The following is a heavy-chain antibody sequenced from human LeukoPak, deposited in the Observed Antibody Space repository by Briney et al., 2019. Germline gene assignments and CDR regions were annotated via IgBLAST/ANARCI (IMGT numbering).Heavy chain of an antibody. Sequence: SVKVSCKASGYTFTSYAISWVRQAPGQGLEWMGGIIPIFGTANYAQKFQGRVTITADESTSTAYMELSSLRSEDTAVYYCARGNSGSYYLFDYWGQGTLVTVSS. CDR2: IIPIFGTA. D-gene: IGHD1-26*01. CDR3: ARGNSGSYYLFDY. V-gene: IGHV1-69*13. J-gene: IGHJ4*02. CDR1: GYTFTSYA.